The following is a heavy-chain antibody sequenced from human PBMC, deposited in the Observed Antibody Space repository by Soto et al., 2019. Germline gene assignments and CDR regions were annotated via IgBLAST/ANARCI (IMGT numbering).Heavy chain of an antibody. V-gene: IGHV3-30*18. CDR1: VFNFSDHG. CDR2: ISYGGTYK. CDR3: VKDNGEFVVVTPRSGHAFDP. J-gene: IGHJ2*01. Sequence: PVGSLRLSCVASVFNFSDHGMHCVRHAPGKGLEWVAGISYGGTYKHYGDSVKGRFAISRDNSMSTMSLQMNNLRLGDSALHYCVKDNGEFVVVTPRSGHAFDPWGRGTX. D-gene: IGHD2-21*02.